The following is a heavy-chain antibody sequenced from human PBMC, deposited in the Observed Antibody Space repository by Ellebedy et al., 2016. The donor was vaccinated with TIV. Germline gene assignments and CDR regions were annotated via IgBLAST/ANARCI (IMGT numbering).Heavy chain of an antibody. Sequence: ASVKVSCKASGYTFTDYYLHWMRRAPGQGLEWMGWINPNSGGTNYAQKFQGRVTMTRDTSISTTYMELSGLRSDDTAVYYCARGPNSGSFDYWGQGTPVTVSS. CDR3: ARGPNSGSFDY. CDR1: GYTFTDYY. D-gene: IGHD6-19*01. V-gene: IGHV1-2*02. CDR2: INPNSGGT. J-gene: IGHJ4*02.